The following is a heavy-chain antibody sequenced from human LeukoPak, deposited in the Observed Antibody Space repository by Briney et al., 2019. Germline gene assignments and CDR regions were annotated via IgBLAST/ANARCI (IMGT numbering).Heavy chain of an antibody. CDR2: ISSSSSTI. CDR3: ARGHHYYDSSGYYLGIDY. V-gene: IGHV3-48*02. Sequence: PGGSLRLSCAASGFTFSNYWMSWVRQAPGKGLEWVSYISSSSSTIYYADSVKGRFTISRDNAKNSLYLQMNSLRDEDTAVYYCARGHHYYDSSGYYLGIDYWGQGTLVTVSS. D-gene: IGHD3-22*01. CDR1: GFTFSNYW. J-gene: IGHJ4*02.